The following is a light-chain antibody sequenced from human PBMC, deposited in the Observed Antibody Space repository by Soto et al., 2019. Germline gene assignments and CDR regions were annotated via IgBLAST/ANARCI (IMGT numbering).Light chain of an antibody. V-gene: IGKV3-15*01. CDR1: QSVGIK. CDR2: GTS. CDR3: QQYNDWPPEYT. J-gene: IGKJ2*01. Sequence: EIVMTQSPATLSVSPGEGATLSCRASQSVGIKVAWYQHKTGQAPRLLIYGTSTRATGIPARLSGSRSGTEFTLTISSLQSEDCAVYYCQQYNDWPPEYTFGQGTKLEI.